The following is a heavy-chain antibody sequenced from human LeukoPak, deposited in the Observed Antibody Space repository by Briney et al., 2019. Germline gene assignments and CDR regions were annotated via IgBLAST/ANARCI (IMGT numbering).Heavy chain of an antibody. J-gene: IGHJ4*02. Sequence: GGSLRLSCAASGFTFSTYAMSWVRQAPGKGLEWVSAISGSGGSTYYADSVKGRFTISRDNSKNTLYLQMNSLRAEDTAVYYCAKDDDYYGSGSYYKWGQGTLVTVSS. CDR2: ISGSGGST. D-gene: IGHD3-10*01. CDR1: GFTFSTYA. CDR3: AKDDDYYGSGSYYK. V-gene: IGHV3-23*01.